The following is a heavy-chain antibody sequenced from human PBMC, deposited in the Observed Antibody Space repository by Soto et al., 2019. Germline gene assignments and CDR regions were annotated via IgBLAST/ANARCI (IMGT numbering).Heavy chain of an antibody. CDR2: IWYDGGNK. Sequence: QVQLVESGGGVVQPGRSLRLSCAASGFTFSSYGMHWVRQAPGKGLEWVAVIWYDGGNKYYADSVKGRFPISRDNSKNTLYLQMNSLRDLGTAVYYCARTLSTVTAWAFDYWRQGNLVTVSS. V-gene: IGHV3-33*01. CDR3: ARTLSTVTAWAFDY. J-gene: IGHJ4*02. D-gene: IGHD4-17*01. CDR1: GFTFSSYG.